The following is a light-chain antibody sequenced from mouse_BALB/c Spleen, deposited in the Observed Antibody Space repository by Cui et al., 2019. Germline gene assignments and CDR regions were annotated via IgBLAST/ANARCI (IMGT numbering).Light chain of an antibody. CDR3: QQRSSYTPMYT. J-gene: IGKJ2*01. CDR1: SSVSY. Sequence: QIVLTQSPAIMSASPGEKVTITCSASSSVSYMHWFQQKPGTAPKLWIYSTSNLASGVPARFSGSGSGTSYSLTISRMEAEDAATYYCQQRSSYTPMYTFGGGTKLEIK. CDR2: STS. V-gene: IGKV4-57*01.